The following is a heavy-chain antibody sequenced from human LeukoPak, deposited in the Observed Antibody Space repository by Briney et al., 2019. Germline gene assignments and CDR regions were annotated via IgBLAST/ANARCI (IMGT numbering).Heavy chain of an antibody. V-gene: IGHV3-30*18. Sequence: GRSLRLSCAASGFTLSSYGIHWVRQAPGKGLDWVADISDDGTSKHYADSVKGRFTVSRDNSKNTVYLQMNSLRAEDTAVYYCAKVLLSYLDYWGQGTLVTVSS. CDR2: ISDDGTSK. CDR3: AKVLLSYLDY. J-gene: IGHJ4*02. CDR1: GFTLSSYG.